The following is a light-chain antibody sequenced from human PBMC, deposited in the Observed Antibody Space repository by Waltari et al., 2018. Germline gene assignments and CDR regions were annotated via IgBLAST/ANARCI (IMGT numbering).Light chain of an antibody. CDR3: QQYNYWPPWT. Sequence: LMTQSPPTLSVSPGDRATPSCRASQSVGSNVAWYPQRPGQAPRLLISRASARATDIPARFSGSGSGTDFTLTISSVESEDVAVYYCQQYNYWPPWTFGQGTKVEI. J-gene: IGKJ1*01. CDR2: RAS. V-gene: IGKV3-15*01. CDR1: QSVGSN.